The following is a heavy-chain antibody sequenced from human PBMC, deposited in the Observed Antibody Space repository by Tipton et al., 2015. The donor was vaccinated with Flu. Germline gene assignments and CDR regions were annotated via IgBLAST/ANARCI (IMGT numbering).Heavy chain of an antibody. V-gene: IGHV4-38-2*01. Sequence: TLSLTCSVSGDYISSRYYWAWIRQPPGKGLEWIGNIHRSGNTYYNPSLSSRVTMSVDMSKIQFSLRLTSVTAADTAVYYCARHQSSSLLPFDYWDQGTLVTVSS. D-gene: IGHD6-6*01. J-gene: IGHJ4*02. CDR3: ARHQSSSLLPFDY. CDR1: GDYISSRYY. CDR2: IHRSGNT.